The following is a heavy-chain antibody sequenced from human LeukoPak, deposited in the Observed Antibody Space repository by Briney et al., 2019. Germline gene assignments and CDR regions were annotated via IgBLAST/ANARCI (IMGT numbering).Heavy chain of an antibody. V-gene: IGHV4-34*01. D-gene: IGHD1-26*01. CDR1: GGSFSGYY. J-gene: IGHJ4*02. CDR3: ARVAAGASGSYDPDY. Sequence: SETLPLTCAVYGGSFSGYYWSWIRQPPGKGLEWIGEINHSGSTNYNPSLKSRVTISVDTSKNQFSLKLSSVTAADTAVYYCARVAAGASGSYDPDYWGQGTLVTVSS. CDR2: INHSGST.